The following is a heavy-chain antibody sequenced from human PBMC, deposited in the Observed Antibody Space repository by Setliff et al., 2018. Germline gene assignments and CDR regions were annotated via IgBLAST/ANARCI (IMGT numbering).Heavy chain of an antibody. CDR3: AIGGGYCDFFDCFPFDN. Sequence: PSETLSLTCTVSGASISSGSYYWSWIRQPAGKGLEWIGHIHSSGSANYNSSLESRLTMSLDPSKKQFSLKLRSVTAADTAVYYCAIGGGYCDFFDCFPFDNWGQGFLVTVSS. CDR2: IHSSGSA. J-gene: IGHJ4*02. CDR1: GASISSGSYY. D-gene: IGHD3-16*01. V-gene: IGHV4-61*09.